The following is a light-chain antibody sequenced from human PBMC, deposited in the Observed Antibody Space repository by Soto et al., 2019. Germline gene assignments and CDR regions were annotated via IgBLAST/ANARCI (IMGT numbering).Light chain of an antibody. V-gene: IGKV3-15*01. CDR3: QHYNNWPPWT. Sequence: EIVMTQSPATLSVSPGERATLSCRARQSVSSNLAWYQQKPGQAPRLLIYGASTRATGIPARFSGSGSGTEVTLTISSLQSEDFAVYYCQHYNNWPPWTFGQGPKVEIK. J-gene: IGKJ1*01. CDR2: GAS. CDR1: QSVSSN.